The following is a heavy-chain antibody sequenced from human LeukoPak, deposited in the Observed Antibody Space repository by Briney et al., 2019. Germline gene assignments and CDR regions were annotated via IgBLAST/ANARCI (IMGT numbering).Heavy chain of an antibody. CDR2: IYYSGST. Sequence: PSETLSLTCTVSGGSISSSSYYWGWIRQPPGKGLEWIGSIYYSGSTYYNPSLKSRVTISVDTSKNQFSLKLSSVTAAGTAVYYCARAPYCTRTSCHRFDPWGQGTLVTVSS. V-gene: IGHV4-39*01. CDR3: ARAPYCTRTSCHRFDP. D-gene: IGHD2-2*01. J-gene: IGHJ5*02. CDR1: GGSISSSSYY.